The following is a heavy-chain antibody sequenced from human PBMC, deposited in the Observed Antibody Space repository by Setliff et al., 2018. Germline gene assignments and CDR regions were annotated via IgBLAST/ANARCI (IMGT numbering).Heavy chain of an antibody. CDR3: VRGYYDHVWGSYRGLFDY. Sequence: ASVKVSCKASGYTFNNYEISWVRQAPGQGLEWMGWISGYNDNTNYAQKLQGRATMTTDTSTNTVYMELRSLRSDDTAIYYCVRGYYDHVWGSYRGLFDYWGQGTLVTAPQ. CDR1: GYTFNNYE. J-gene: IGHJ4*02. CDR2: ISGYNDNT. D-gene: IGHD3-16*02. V-gene: IGHV1-18*01.